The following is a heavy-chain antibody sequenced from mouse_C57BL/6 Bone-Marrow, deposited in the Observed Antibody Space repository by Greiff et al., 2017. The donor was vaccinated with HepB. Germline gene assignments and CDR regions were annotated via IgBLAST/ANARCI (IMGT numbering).Heavy chain of an antibody. CDR2: ISSGGDYI. CDR1: GFTFSSYA. V-gene: IGHV5-9-1*02. Sequence: EVKVEESGEGLVKPGGSLKLSCAASGFTFSSYAMSWVRQTPEKRLEWVAYISSGGDYIYYADTVKGRFTISRDNARNTLYLQMSSLKSEDTAMYYCTRAGFYYDYDEAMDYWGQGTSVTVSS. CDR3: TRAGFYYDYDEAMDY. D-gene: IGHD2-4*01. J-gene: IGHJ4*01.